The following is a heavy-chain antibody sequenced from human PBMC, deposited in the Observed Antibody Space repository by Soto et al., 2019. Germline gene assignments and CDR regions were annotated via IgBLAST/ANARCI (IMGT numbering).Heavy chain of an antibody. V-gene: IGHV4-34*01. CDR2: INHSGST. Sequence: SETLSLTCAVYGGSFSGYYWSWIRQPPGKGLEWIGEINHSGSTNYNPSLKSRVTISVDTSKPQFSLRLSSVTAADTAVYYCARDVYSSPRIWGQGTLVTVSS. CDR3: ARDVYSSPRI. J-gene: IGHJ4*02. CDR1: GGSFSGYY. D-gene: IGHD6-19*01.